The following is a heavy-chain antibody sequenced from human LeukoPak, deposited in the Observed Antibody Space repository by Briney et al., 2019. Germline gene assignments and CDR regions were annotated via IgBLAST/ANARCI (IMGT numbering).Heavy chain of an antibody. Sequence: SVKVSCKASGGTFSSYAISWVRQAPGQGLEWMGGIIPIFGTANYAQKFQGRVTITADESTSTAYMELSSLRSEDTAVYYCASEDCSGGSCYSWIYWGQGTLVTVSS. CDR3: ASEDCSGGSCYSWIY. V-gene: IGHV1-69*01. J-gene: IGHJ4*02. D-gene: IGHD2-15*01. CDR2: IIPIFGTA. CDR1: GGTFSSYA.